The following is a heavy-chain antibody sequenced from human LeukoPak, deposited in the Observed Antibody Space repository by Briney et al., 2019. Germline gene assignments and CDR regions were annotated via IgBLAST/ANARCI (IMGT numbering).Heavy chain of an antibody. CDR2: ISGSGGST. D-gene: IGHD3-10*01. V-gene: IGHV3-23*01. Sequence: PGGSLRLSCAASGLTFSSYAMSWVRQAPGKGLEWVSAISGSGGSTYYADSVKGRFTISRDNSKNTLYLQMNSLRAEDTAVYYCAKSFRVGYYCYYGMDVWGQGTTVTVSS. J-gene: IGHJ6*02. CDR3: AKSFRVGYYCYYGMDV. CDR1: GLTFSSYA.